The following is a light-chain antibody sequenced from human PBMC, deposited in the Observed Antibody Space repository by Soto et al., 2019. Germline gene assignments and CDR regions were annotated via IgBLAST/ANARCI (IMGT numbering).Light chain of an antibody. CDR3: QHLDSYPIT. V-gene: IGKV1-9*01. CDR2: AAS. CDR1: QGISNY. J-gene: IGKJ5*01. Sequence: DIQLTQSPSFLSASVGDRVTITCRASQGISNYVLWYQQKPGKAPKLLIYAASTLPSGVASRFSGSGSGTEFTLTISSLQPEDFAIYYCQHLDSYPITFGQGTRLEIK.